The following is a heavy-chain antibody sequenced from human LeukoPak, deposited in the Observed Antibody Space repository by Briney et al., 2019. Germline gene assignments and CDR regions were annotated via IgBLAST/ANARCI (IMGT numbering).Heavy chain of an antibody. CDR3: ARDRGVLEWLALDYYFGMDV. V-gene: IGHV1-2*02. CDR1: GYTFSDYY. D-gene: IGHD3-3*01. Sequence: ASVKVSCTASGYTFSDYYIHWVRQAPGQGLEWMGWINPKSGGINYAPKFQDRVTMTRDSSISTAYMELRRLRSDDTAVYYCARDRGVLEWLALDYYFGMDVWGQGTTVTVSS. CDR2: INPKSGGI. J-gene: IGHJ6*02.